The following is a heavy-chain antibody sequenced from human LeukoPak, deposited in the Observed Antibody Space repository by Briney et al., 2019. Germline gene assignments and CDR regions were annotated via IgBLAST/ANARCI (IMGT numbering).Heavy chain of an antibody. D-gene: IGHD6-19*01. CDR3: ARVWQWLNLYYYYYYMDV. V-gene: IGHV3-7*01. CDR1: GFTFSSYA. J-gene: IGHJ6*03. Sequence: GRSLRLSCAASGFTFSSYAMHWVRQAPGKGLEWVANINQDGSAKYYVDSVKGRFTISRDNAENSLDLQMNSLRAEDTAVYYCARVWQWLNLYYYYYYMDVWGKGTTVTVSS. CDR2: INQDGSAK.